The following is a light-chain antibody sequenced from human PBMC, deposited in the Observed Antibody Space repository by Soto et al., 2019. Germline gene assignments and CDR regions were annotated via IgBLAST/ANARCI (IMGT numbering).Light chain of an antibody. CDR1: SSDVGTYKY. J-gene: IGLJ2*01. V-gene: IGLV2-14*03. Sequence: QSALTQPASVSGSPGQSITISCTGTSSDVGTYKYVSWYQQHPGKAPKLIIYDVNNRPSGVSNRFSGSKSGNTASLTISGLQAEDEGDYDCGSYTTSTTRVFGGGTELTVL. CDR3: GSYTTSTTRV. CDR2: DVN.